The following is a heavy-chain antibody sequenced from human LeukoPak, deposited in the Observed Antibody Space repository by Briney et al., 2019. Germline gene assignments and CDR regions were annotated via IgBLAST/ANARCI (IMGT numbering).Heavy chain of an antibody. D-gene: IGHD3-22*01. J-gene: IGHJ4*02. CDR2: ISYDGSNK. V-gene: IGHV3-30-3*01. Sequence: GGSLSLSCAASGFTFSSYAMHWVRQAPGKGLEWVAVISYDGSNKYYADSVKGRFTISRDNSKNTLYLQMNSLRAEDTAVYYCARDLPRYYYDSSGYYSSFDYWGQGTLVTVSS. CDR1: GFTFSSYA. CDR3: ARDLPRYYYDSSGYYSSFDY.